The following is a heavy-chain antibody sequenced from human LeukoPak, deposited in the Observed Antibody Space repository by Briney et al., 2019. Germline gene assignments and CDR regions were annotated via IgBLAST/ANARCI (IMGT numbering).Heavy chain of an antibody. CDR1: GDSVSSNSAA. D-gene: IGHD2-21*01. CDR2: TYYGSAWYN. V-gene: IGHV6-1*01. J-gene: IGHJ6*02. Sequence: SQTLSLTCAISGDSVSSNSAAWNWIRQSPLRGLEWLGRTYYGSAWYNDYALSVKSRITINPDTSKNQFSLQLNSVTPEDTAVYYCARQYRDSENYCGLDVWGQGTTVTVSS. CDR3: ARQYRDSENYCGLDV.